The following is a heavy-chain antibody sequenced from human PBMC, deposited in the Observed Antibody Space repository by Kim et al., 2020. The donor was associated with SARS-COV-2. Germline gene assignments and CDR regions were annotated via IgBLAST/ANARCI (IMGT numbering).Heavy chain of an antibody. CDR1: GGSFNNYY. J-gene: IGHJ1*01. Sequence: SETLSLTCAVYGGSFNNYYWTWIRQAPGKGLEWIGEINHGGSPHFNPSLKGRVTLSEDTSKNQFSLKLKFVTAADTAIYFCALGAWDPRLLYWGQGTLVT. CDR2: INHGGSP. V-gene: IGHV4-34*01. D-gene: IGHD3-16*01. CDR3: ALGAWDPRLLY.